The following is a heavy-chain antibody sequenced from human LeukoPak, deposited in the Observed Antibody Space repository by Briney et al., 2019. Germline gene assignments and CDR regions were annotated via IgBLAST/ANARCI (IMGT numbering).Heavy chain of an antibody. CDR2: INHSGST. Sequence: SETLSLTCAVYGGSFSGYYWSWIRQPPGKGLEWIGEINHSGSTNYNPSLKSRVTISVDTSKNQFSLKLSSVTAADTAVYYCARRPLVNDAFDIWGQGTMVTVSS. CDR3: ARRPLVNDAFDI. V-gene: IGHV4-34*01. D-gene: IGHD6-13*01. J-gene: IGHJ3*02. CDR1: GGSFSGYY.